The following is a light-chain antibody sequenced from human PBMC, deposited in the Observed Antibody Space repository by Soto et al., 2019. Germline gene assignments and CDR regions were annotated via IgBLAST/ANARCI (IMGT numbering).Light chain of an antibody. V-gene: IGKV1-9*01. Sequence: DIQLTQSPSFLSASVGDRVTITCRASQAISSYLSWFQQKPGNAPKLLIHTASTLQSGVPSRFSGSGSGTEFTLTISSVQPEGFATYSCQQLNSFPVTFGQGTRLDLK. CDR2: TAS. CDR3: QQLNSFPVT. J-gene: IGKJ5*01. CDR1: QAISSY.